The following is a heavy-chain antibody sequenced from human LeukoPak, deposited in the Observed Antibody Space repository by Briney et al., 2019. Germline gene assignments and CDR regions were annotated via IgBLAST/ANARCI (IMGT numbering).Heavy chain of an antibody. J-gene: IGHJ4*02. CDR1: GFTFSRYA. D-gene: IGHD4-17*01. CDR3: ARDTRIDYGDYGFLVDY. Sequence: GGSLRLSCAASGFTFSRYAMHWVRQAPGKGLEWVAVISYDGSNKYYADSVKGRFTISRDNSKNTLYLQMNSLRAEDTAVYYCARDTRIDYGDYGFLVDYWGQGTLVTVSS. V-gene: IGHV3-30*04. CDR2: ISYDGSNK.